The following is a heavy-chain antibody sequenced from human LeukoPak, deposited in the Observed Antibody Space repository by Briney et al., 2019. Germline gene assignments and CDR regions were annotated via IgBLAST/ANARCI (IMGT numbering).Heavy chain of an antibody. CDR1: GGSISSSSYY. CDR2: IYYSGST. D-gene: IGHD7-27*01. V-gene: IGHV4-39*07. J-gene: IGHJ3*02. CDR3: ARDQTNWGSVDAFDI. Sequence: SETLSLTCTVSGGSISSSSYYWGWIRQPPGKGLEWIGSIYYSGSTYYNPSLKSRVTISVDTSKNQFSLKLSSVTAADTAVYYCARDQTNWGSVDAFDIWGQGTMVTVSS.